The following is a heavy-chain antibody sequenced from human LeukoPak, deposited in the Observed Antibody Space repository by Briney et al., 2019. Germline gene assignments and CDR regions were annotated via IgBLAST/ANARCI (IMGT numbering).Heavy chain of an antibody. CDR1: GYSISSGYY. V-gene: IGHV4-38-2*01. CDR3: ARFVGAGFDY. CDR2: IYHSGST. J-gene: IGHJ4*02. D-gene: IGHD1-26*01. Sequence: SETLSLTCAVSGYSISSGYYWGWIRQPPGKGLEWIGSIYHSGSTYYNPSLKSRVTISVDTSKNQFSLKLSSVTAADTAVYYCARFVGAGFDYWGQGTLVTVSS.